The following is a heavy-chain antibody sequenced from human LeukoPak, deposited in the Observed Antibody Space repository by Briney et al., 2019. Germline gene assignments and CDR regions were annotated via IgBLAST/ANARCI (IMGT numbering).Heavy chain of an antibody. Sequence: PGGSLRLSCAASGFTFSSYAMSWVRQAPGKGLEWVSAISGSGGSTYYADSVKGRFTISRDNSKNTLYLQMNSLRAEDTAVYYCANERFEYSSSSPLDYWGQGTLVTVSS. V-gene: IGHV3-23*01. CDR1: GFTFSSYA. J-gene: IGHJ4*02. D-gene: IGHD6-6*01. CDR2: ISGSGGST. CDR3: ANERFEYSSSSPLDY.